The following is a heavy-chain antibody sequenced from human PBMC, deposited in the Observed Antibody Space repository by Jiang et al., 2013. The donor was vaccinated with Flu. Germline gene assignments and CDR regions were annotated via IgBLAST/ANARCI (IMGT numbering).Heavy chain of an antibody. CDR3: ARDTSSRVQIDY. Sequence: GYYMHWVRQAPGQGLEWMGRINPNSGGTNYAQKFQDRVTMTRDTSISTAYMELSRLRSDDTAVYYCARDTSSRVQIDYWGQGTLVTVSS. D-gene: IGHD2-2*01. CDR1: GYY. J-gene: IGHJ4*02. CDR2: INPNSGGT. V-gene: IGHV1-2*06.